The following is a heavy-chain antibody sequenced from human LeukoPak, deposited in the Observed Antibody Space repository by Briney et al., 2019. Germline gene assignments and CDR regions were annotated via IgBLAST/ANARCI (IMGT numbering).Heavy chain of an antibody. Sequence: GGSLRPSCAASGFTFSSYAMNWVRQAPGKGLEWVSYISSSSSTIYYADSVRGRFTISRDNAKNSLYLQMDSLRAEDTAVYYCARTRWYSGSYYYYGMDVWGQGTTVTVSS. V-gene: IGHV3-48*04. D-gene: IGHD1-26*01. CDR3: ARTRWYSGSYYYYGMDV. CDR1: GFTFSSYA. J-gene: IGHJ6*02. CDR2: ISSSSSTI.